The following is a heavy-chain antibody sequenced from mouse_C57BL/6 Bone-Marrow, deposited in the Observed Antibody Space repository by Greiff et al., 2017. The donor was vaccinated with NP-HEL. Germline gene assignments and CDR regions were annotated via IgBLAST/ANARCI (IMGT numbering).Heavy chain of an antibody. CDR1: GFNIKDDY. J-gene: IGHJ2*01. D-gene: IGHD1-1*01. CDR2: IDPENGDT. V-gene: IGHV14-4*01. Sequence: EVQLQQSGAELVRPGASVKLSCTASGFNIKDDYMHWVKQRPEQGLEWIGWIDPENGDTEYASKFQGKATITAGTSSNTAYLQLSSLTSEDTAVYYCTTLDVYYYGTDYWGQGTTLTVSS. CDR3: TTLDVYYYGTDY.